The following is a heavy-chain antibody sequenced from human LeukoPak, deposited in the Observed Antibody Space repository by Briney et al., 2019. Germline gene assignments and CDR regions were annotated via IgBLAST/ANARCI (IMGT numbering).Heavy chain of an antibody. Sequence: GSLRLTCAASGFTFSSYAMSWVRQAPGKGLEWVSAISGSGGSTYYADSVKGRFTISRDNSKNTLYLQMNSLRAEDTAVYYCARDVYYYDSSGYPYWGQGTLVTVSS. CDR3: ARDVYYYDSSGYPY. D-gene: IGHD3-22*01. CDR2: ISGSGGST. V-gene: IGHV3-23*01. CDR1: GFTFSSYA. J-gene: IGHJ4*02.